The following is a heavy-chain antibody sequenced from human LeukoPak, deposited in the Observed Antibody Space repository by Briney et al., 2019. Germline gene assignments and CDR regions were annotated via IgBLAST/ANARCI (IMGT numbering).Heavy chain of an antibody. V-gene: IGHV3-74*01. CDR2: INNDGSNT. CDR3: ARDEAITGTPDY. J-gene: IGHJ4*02. Sequence: GGSLRLSCAASGFTFSSYWMHWVRQAPGKGLVWVSRINNDGSNTIYADSVKGRFTVSRDNAKNTLYLQMNSLRAEDTAVYYCARDEAITGTPDYWGQGTLVTVSS. CDR1: GFTFSSYW. D-gene: IGHD1-7*01.